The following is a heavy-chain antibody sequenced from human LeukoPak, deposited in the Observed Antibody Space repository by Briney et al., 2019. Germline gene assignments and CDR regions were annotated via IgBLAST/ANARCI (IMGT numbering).Heavy chain of an antibody. CDR3: ARLTSGVTTFVY. CDR2: IKQDGTEK. CDR1: GFTISGYW. V-gene: IGHV3-7*01. J-gene: IGHJ4*02. Sequence: GGSLRLSCAASGFTISGYWMSWVRQAPGRGLEWVASIKQDGTEKYYVDSVRGRFTVSRDNAENSLYLQMNSLRAEDTAVYYCARLTSGVTTFVYWGQGTLVTVSS. D-gene: IGHD1-1*01.